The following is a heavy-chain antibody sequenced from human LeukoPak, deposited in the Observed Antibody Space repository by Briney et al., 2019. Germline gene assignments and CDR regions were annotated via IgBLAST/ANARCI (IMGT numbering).Heavy chain of an antibody. D-gene: IGHD2-15*01. Sequence: GGSLRLSCAASGFTFDDYGMSWVRQAPGKGLEWVSGINWNGGSTGYADSVKGRFTISRDNAKNSLYLQMNSLRAEDTAVYYCAKDLLKESTGGSSDYWGQGTLVTVSS. J-gene: IGHJ4*02. CDR3: AKDLLKESTGGSSDY. CDR2: INWNGGST. V-gene: IGHV3-20*04. CDR1: GFTFDDYG.